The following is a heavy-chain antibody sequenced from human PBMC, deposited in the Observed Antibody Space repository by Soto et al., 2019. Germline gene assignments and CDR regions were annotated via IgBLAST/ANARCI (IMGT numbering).Heavy chain of an antibody. Sequence: EVQLLESGGGLVQPGGSLRLSCAASGFTFSSYAMSWVRQAPGKGLEWVSAISGSGGSTYYADSVKGRFTSSSDNSKSTLYLQMNSLRAEDTAVYYCANRLRGFDYWGQGTLVTVSS. V-gene: IGHV3-23*01. CDR1: GFTFSSYA. J-gene: IGHJ4*02. D-gene: IGHD4-17*01. CDR2: ISGSGGST. CDR3: ANRLRGFDY.